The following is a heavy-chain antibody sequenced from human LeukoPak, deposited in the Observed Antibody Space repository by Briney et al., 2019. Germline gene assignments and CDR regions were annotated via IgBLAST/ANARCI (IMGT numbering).Heavy chain of an antibody. Sequence: SQTLSLTCTVSGSSISSGSYYWSWIRQPAGKGLEWIGRIYTSGSANYNPSLKSRVTISVDTSKNQFSLKLSSVTAADTAVYYCAGGYCSGGSCAKGDYWGQGTLVTVSS. CDR2: IYTSGSA. J-gene: IGHJ4*02. CDR3: AGGYCSGGSCAKGDY. CDR1: GSSISSGSYY. V-gene: IGHV4-61*02. D-gene: IGHD2-15*01.